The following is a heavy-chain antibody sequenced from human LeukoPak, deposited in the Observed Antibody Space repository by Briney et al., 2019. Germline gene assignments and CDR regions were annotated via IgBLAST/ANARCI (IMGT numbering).Heavy chain of an antibody. D-gene: IGHD3-10*01. V-gene: IGHV1-2*02. CDR1: VYTFTNFY. J-gene: IGHJ5*02. CDR2: INPKSGGT. CDR3: ARGPNYYGSGRSWFDP. Sequence: GASVKVSCKASVYTFTNFYIHWVRQAPGHGLEWMGWINPKSGGTNYAQKFQGRVTLSRDTSISTAYMELSSLRSDDTAIYYCARGPNYYGSGRSWFDPWGQGSQVTVSS.